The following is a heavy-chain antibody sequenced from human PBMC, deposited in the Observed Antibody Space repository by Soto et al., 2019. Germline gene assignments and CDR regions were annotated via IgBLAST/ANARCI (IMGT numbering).Heavy chain of an antibody. CDR3: ARDLPGVYVWVLQTSDAFDI. CDR1: GYTFTSYG. D-gene: IGHD3-16*01. Sequence: ASVKVSCKASGYTFTSYGISWVRQAPGQGLEWMGWISAYYGNTNYAQKLQGRVTMTTDTSTSTAYMELRSLRSDDTAVYYCARDLPGVYVWVLQTSDAFDIWGQGAMVTVSS. J-gene: IGHJ3*02. V-gene: IGHV1-18*04. CDR2: ISAYYGNT.